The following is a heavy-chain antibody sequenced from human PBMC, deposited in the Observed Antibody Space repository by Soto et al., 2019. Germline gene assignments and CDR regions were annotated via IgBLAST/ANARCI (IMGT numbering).Heavy chain of an antibody. D-gene: IGHD3-10*01. CDR3: TADLIGTYYSPYDY. CDR1: GFKFDDYG. V-gene: IGHV3-15*01. J-gene: IGHJ4*02. CDR2: IKSKTDGETT. Sequence: GGSLRLSCAASGFKFDDYGMSWVRLDPGKGLEWVGRIKSKTDGETTDYAAPVKGRFSVSRDDSKNTLYLQMNSLKTEDTAVYYCTADLIGTYYSPYDYWGQGILVTVSS.